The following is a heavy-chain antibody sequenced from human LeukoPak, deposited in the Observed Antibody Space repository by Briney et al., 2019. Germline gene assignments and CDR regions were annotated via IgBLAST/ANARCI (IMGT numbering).Heavy chain of an antibody. D-gene: IGHD6-19*01. CDR3: ARLRGVAGFDY. CDR1: GGTFSSYA. V-gene: IGHV1-69*13. J-gene: IGHJ4*02. CDR2: IIPIFGTA. Sequence: GASVKVSCKASGGTFSSYAISWVRQAPGQGLEWMGGIIPIFGTANYAQKFQGRVTTTADESTSTAYMELSSLRSEDTAVYYCARLRGVAGFDYWGQGTLVTVSS.